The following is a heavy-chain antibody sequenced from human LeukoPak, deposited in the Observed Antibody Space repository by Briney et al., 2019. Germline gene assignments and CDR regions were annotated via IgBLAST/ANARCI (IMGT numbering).Heavy chain of an antibody. J-gene: IGHJ4*02. D-gene: IGHD6-19*01. CDR2: IWYDGSKK. V-gene: IGHV3-33*01. CDR3: ERGGPGAAYFDY. Sequence: GGSLRLSCPASGLTFSGYGMNWVRQAPGKGLEWVAVIWYDGSKKFYAESVKGRFTISRDNSENTLSLQMNRLRAEDTAVYYCERGGPGAAYFDYWGQGTLVTVSS. CDR1: GLTFSGYG.